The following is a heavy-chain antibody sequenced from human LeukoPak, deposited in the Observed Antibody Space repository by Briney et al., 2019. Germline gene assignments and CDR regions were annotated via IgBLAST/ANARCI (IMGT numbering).Heavy chain of an antibody. CDR3: TGIAAAAPFDP. Sequence: GGSLRLSCAASGFTFSSYAMHWVRQAPGKGLEWVAVISYDGSNKYYADSVKGRFTISRDNSKNTLYLQMNSLRAEDTAVYYCTGIAAAAPFDPWGQGTLVTVSS. D-gene: IGHD6-13*01. V-gene: IGHV3-30*04. CDR2: ISYDGSNK. CDR1: GFTFSSYA. J-gene: IGHJ5*02.